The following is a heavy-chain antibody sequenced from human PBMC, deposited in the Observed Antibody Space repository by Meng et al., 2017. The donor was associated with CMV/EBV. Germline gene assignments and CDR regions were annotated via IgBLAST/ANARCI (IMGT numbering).Heavy chain of an antibody. CDR1: GFTFSSYW. CDR2: INSDVSST. V-gene: IGHV3-74*01. D-gene: IGHD5-12*01. J-gene: IGHJ4*02. CDR3: ARGGGDYSGYDWEADY. Sequence: GGSLRLSCAASGFTFSSYWMHWVRQAPGKGLVWVSRINSDVSSTSYADSVKGRFTISRDNAKNTLYLQMNSLRAEDTAVYYCARGGGDYSGYDWEADYWGQGTLVTVSS.